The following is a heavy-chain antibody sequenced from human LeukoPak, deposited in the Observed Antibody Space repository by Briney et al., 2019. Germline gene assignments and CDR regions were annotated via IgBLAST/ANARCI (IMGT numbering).Heavy chain of an antibody. CDR2: ISSSSSYI. J-gene: IGHJ3*02. CDR3: ARDWVAAAANDAFDI. Sequence: GGSLRLSCAASGFTFSSYSMNWVRQAPGKGLDWVSSISSSSSYIYYADSVKGRFTISRDNAKNSLYLQMNSLRAEDTAVYYCARDWVAAAANDAFDIWGQGTMVTVSS. V-gene: IGHV3-21*01. CDR1: GFTFSSYS. D-gene: IGHD6-13*01.